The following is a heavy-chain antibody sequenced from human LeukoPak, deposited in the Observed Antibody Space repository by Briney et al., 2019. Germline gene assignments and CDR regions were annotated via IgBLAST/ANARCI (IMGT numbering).Heavy chain of an antibody. CDR2: INSGGTT. V-gene: IGHV3-66*04. CDR1: GFNVSSTY. J-gene: IGHJ4*02. D-gene: IGHD3-16*01. Sequence: PGGSLRLSCVASGFNVSSTYMNWVRQAPGKGLEWVSLINSGGTTYYPDSVKGRFTIARDNSKNTLFLQMNSLRAEDSGVYYCARLTPPFDYWGQGTLVTVSS. CDR3: ARLTPPFDY.